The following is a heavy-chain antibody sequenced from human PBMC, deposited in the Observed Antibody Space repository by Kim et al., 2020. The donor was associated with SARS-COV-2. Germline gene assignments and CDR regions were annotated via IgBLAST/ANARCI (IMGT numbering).Heavy chain of an antibody. Sequence: SETLSLTCAVSGGSISSSNWWSWVRQPPGKGLEWIGEIYHSGNTNHNPSLKSRVTISVDKSKNQFSLKLSSVTAADTAVYYCARTSYYYGTSGYEDYYYDMDVWGQGTTVTVSS. J-gene: IGHJ6*02. CDR2: IYHSGNT. D-gene: IGHD3-22*01. CDR3: ARTSYYYGTSGYEDYYYDMDV. V-gene: IGHV4-4*02. CDR1: GGSISSSNW.